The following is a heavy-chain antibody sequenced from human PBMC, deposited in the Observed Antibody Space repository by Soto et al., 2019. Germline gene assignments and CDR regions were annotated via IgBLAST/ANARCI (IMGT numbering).Heavy chain of an antibody. Sequence: ASGKVACKASEYSCTDYAIHSFGRAPGQRLEWRGWLNTGNGNTKYPQKFQGRVTITRDTSASTAYMFLSSLRSEDTAVYYCARDQGIPYCGGDCYSDWYFDIWGRGTLVTVSS. CDR2: LNTGNGNT. CDR1: EYSCTDYA. D-gene: IGHD2-21*01. V-gene: IGHV1-3*04. CDR3: ARDQGIPYCGGDCYSDWYFDI. J-gene: IGHJ2*01.